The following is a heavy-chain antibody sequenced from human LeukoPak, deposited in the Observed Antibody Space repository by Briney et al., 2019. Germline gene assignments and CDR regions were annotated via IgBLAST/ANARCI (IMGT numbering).Heavy chain of an antibody. V-gene: IGHV5-51*01. J-gene: IGHJ4*02. CDR1: GYSFTTYW. CDR2: IYPDDSNT. CDR3: ARSASRYFDWFDY. D-gene: IGHD3-9*01. Sequence: GESLKISCKGSGYSFTTYWIGWVRQMPGKGLEWMGIIYPDDSNTRYSPSFQGQVTISADKSITTAYLQWSSLKASDTAIYYCARSASRYFDWFDYWGQGTLVTVSS.